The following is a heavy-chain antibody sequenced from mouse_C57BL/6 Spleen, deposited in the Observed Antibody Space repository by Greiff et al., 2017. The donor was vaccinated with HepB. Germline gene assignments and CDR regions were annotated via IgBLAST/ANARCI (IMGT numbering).Heavy chain of an antibody. V-gene: IGHV1-55*01. CDR1: GYTFTSYW. J-gene: IGHJ3*01. CDR3: ARESIYDGYSAWFAY. CDR2: IYPGSGST. D-gene: IGHD2-3*01. Sequence: QVHVKQPGAELVKPGASVKMSCKASGYTFTSYWITWVKQRPGQGLEWIGDIYPGSGSTNYNEKFKSKATLTVDTSSSTAYMQLSSLTSEDSAVYYCARESIYDGYSAWFAYWGQGTLVTVSA.